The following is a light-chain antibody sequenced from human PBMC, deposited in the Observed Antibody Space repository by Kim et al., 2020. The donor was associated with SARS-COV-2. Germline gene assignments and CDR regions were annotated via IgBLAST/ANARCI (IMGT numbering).Light chain of an antibody. CDR2: QDS. CDR1: KLGDKY. Sequence: SYELTQPPSVSVSPGQTASITCSGDKLGDKYACWYQQKPGQSPVLVIYQDSKRPSGIPERFSGSNSGNTATLTISGTQAMDEADYYCQAWDRTSLVFGGGTQLTV. J-gene: IGLJ2*01. V-gene: IGLV3-1*01. CDR3: QAWDRTSLV.